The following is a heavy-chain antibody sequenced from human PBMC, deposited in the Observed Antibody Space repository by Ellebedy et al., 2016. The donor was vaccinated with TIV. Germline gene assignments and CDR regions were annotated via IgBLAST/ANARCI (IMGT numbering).Heavy chain of an antibody. CDR3: ARWGLITGCGFRNDSLDI. J-gene: IGHJ3*02. V-gene: IGHV1-46*01. D-gene: IGHD1-14*01. Sequence: AASVKVSCKSSGYNFTDYYIHLVRQAPGQGLEWMGIINLSGGSTTYAQKFEGRVTVTRDTSTSTVYMEMTNLRSEETAVYFCARWGLITGCGFRNDSLDIWGQGTLVTVSS. CDR2: INLSGGST. CDR1: GYNFTDYY.